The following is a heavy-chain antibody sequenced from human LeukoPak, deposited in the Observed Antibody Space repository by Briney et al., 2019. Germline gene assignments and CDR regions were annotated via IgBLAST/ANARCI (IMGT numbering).Heavy chain of an antibody. CDR3: ARSDSSGWYVAGY. V-gene: IGHV1-69*13. D-gene: IGHD6-19*01. Sequence: ASVKVSCKASGGTFSSYAISWARQAPGQGLEWMGGIIPIFGTANYAQKFQGRVTITADESTSTAYMELSSLRSEDTAVYYCARSDSSGWYVAGYWGQGTLVTVSS. J-gene: IGHJ4*02. CDR1: GGTFSSYA. CDR2: IIPIFGTA.